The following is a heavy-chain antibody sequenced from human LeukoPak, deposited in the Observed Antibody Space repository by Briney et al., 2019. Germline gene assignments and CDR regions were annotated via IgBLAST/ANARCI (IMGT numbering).Heavy chain of an antibody. V-gene: IGHV3-21*01. CDR3: ARDLMPYYDFWSGYYTPFDY. CDR2: ISSSSSYI. J-gene: IGHJ4*02. D-gene: IGHD3-3*01. CDR1: GFTFSSYS. Sequence: GGSLRLSCAASGFTFSSYSMNWVRQAPGKGLEWVSSISSSSSYIYYADSVKGRFTISRDNAKNSLYLQMNSLRAEDTAVYYCARDLMPYYDFWSGYYTPFDYWGQGTLVTVSS.